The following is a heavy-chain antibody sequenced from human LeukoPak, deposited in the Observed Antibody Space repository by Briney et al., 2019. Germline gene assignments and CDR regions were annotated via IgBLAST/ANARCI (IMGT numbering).Heavy chain of an antibody. J-gene: IGHJ1*01. CDR2: IDHGGVT. Sequence: PSETLSLTCTVSGASIDFESYYWTWVRQSAGKGLEWIGRIDHGGVTNYNPSLPRRVTISLDTSQKQFSLKLDSVTAAHTAVYYCARGHDYYSEYFQHWGQGTLVSVSS. CDR3: ARGHDYYSEYFQH. V-gene: IGHV4-61*02. D-gene: IGHD1-26*01. CDR1: GASIDFESYY.